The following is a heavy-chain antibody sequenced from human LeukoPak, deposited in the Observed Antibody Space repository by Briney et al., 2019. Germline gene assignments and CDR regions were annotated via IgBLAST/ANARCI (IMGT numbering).Heavy chain of an antibody. Sequence: SETLSLTCAVSGGSLSSSSYYWGCIRQPPGKGLEWIGSIYYSGSTYYNPSLKSRVPISAATSKNQFSLKMSSVPAADTAVYFCARLRNWAWDFDSWGQGTLVTVSS. D-gene: IGHD7-27*01. J-gene: IGHJ4*02. CDR3: ARLRNWAWDFDS. V-gene: IGHV4-39*07. CDR2: IYYSGST. CDR1: GGSLSSSSYY.